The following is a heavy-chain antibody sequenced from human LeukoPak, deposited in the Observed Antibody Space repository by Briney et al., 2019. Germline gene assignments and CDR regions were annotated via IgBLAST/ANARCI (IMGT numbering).Heavy chain of an antibody. CDR1: GFTFDNFA. J-gene: IGHJ4*02. CDR3: AKDKLAVRPYYFDY. Sequence: GGSLRLSCAASGFTFDNFAMTWVRQAPGKGLEWVSLLTGNGGTTYYADSVKGRFSISRDNSKNTLYLQMNSLRAEDTAVYYCAKDKLAVRPYYFDYWGQGTLVTVSS. CDR2: LTGNGGTT. V-gene: IGHV3-23*01. D-gene: IGHD3-10*02.